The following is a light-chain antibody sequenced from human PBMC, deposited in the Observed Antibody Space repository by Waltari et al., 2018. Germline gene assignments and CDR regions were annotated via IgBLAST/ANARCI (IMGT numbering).Light chain of an antibody. J-gene: IGLJ3*02. Sequence: QSALTQPASVSGSPGQSITLSCTGTSSHLGGYNFVSWYQQHPGKAPKLIISEVSNRPSGVSDRFSGSKSGTTASLTISGLQAEDEADYHCCSYTSSSTWVFGGGTELTVL. CDR3: CSYTSSSTWV. CDR1: SSHLGGYNF. CDR2: EVS. V-gene: IGLV2-14*01.